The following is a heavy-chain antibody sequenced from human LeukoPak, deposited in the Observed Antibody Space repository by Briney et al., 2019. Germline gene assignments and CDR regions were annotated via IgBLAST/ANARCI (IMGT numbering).Heavy chain of an antibody. D-gene: IGHD6-19*01. CDR1: GFTFSSYA. J-gene: IGHJ4*02. CDR3: AKDFRFYAVAGLVYFDY. Sequence: PGGSLRLSCAASGFTFSSYAMSWVRQAPGKGLEWVSAISGSGGSTYYADSVKGRFTISRDNSKNTLYRQMNSLRAEDTAVYYCAKDFRFYAVAGLVYFDYWGQGTLVTVSS. CDR2: ISGSGGST. V-gene: IGHV3-23*01.